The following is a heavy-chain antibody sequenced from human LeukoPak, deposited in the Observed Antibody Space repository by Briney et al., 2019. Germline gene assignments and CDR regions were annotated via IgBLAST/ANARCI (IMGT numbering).Heavy chain of an antibody. Sequence: GASVKVSCKASGYTYTGYYMHWVRQAPGQGLEWMGWINPNSGGTNYAQKFQGRVTMTRDTSISTAYMELSRLRSDDTAVYYCARGGLPIYYYYIDVWGKGTTVTVSS. CDR3: ARGGLPIYYYYIDV. CDR2: INPNSGGT. D-gene: IGHD3-16*01. V-gene: IGHV1-2*02. CDR1: GYTYTGYY. J-gene: IGHJ6*03.